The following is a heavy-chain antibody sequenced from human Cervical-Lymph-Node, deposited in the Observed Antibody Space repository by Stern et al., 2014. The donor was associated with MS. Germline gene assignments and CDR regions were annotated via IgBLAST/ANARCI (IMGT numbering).Heavy chain of an antibody. D-gene: IGHD6-13*01. CDR3: TRQQAGIATT. J-gene: IGHJ5*02. CDR1: GGTFSTLD. Sequence: VQLVESGAEVRPPGSSMKVSCKASGGTFSTLDISWVRQPPGQGLAWLGGITPLFGTTNYARNFQGSVPMIADASATTLYLVLTNLRSEDTALYYCTRQQAGIATTWGQETLVTV. V-gene: IGHV1-69*01. CDR2: ITPLFGTT.